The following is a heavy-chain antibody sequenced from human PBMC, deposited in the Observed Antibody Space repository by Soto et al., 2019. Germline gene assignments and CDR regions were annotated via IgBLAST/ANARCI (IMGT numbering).Heavy chain of an antibody. Sequence: SETLSLTCSVSDNSMSTSGFSWSWVRQAPGQGLEWIGYIYQSGFTAYNPSLRSRVTISIDTSKRQFSLSLSSVTAEDTAVYYCARGEISDFDFWGQGTLVIVSS. D-gene: IGHD3-16*01. CDR1: DNSMSTSGFS. CDR2: IYQSGFT. J-gene: IGHJ4*02. V-gene: IGHV4-30-2*01. CDR3: ARGEISDFDF.